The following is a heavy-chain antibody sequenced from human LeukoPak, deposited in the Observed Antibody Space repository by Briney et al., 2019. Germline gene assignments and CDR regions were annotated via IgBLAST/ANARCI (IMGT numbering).Heavy chain of an antibody. CDR3: ARVPIAAAGTLFDY. D-gene: IGHD6-13*01. V-gene: IGHV1-2*02. Sequence: GASVKVSCKASGYTFTGYYMHWVRQAPGQGLEWMGWINPNSGGTNYAQKFQGRVTMTRDTSISTAYMKLSRLRSDDTAVYYCARVPIAAAGTLFDYWGQGTLVTVSS. CDR1: GYTFTGYY. J-gene: IGHJ4*02. CDR2: INPNSGGT.